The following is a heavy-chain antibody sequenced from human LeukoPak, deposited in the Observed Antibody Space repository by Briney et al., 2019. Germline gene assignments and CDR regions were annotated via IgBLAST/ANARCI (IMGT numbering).Heavy chain of an antibody. J-gene: IGHJ4*02. Sequence: GGPLKFPFATFGFISRNYARHRARQAPGKGLEWVAVIAADGRDKHHADSVKGRFTISRDNSKNTLYLQMNSLRAEDTAVYYCARDNCGGDCHFDYWGQGTLVTVSS. CDR3: ARDNCGGDCHFDY. D-gene: IGHD2-21*02. V-gene: IGHV3-30*04. CDR1: GFISRNYA. CDR2: IAADGRDK.